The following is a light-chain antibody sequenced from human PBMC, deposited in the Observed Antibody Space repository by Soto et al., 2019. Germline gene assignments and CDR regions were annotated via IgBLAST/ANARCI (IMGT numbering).Light chain of an antibody. V-gene: IGKV1-27*01. Sequence: IQMTQSPSSLSASVGDRVTITCRASQDFNDYLAWYHHKPWKLPHLLIYAVSTLQSGVPSRFSGGGSGTDFTLTISSLQPEDFATDYCHKYSSTPKAFGHGKKVEIK. J-gene: IGKJ1*01. CDR1: QDFNDY. CDR3: HKYSSTPKA. CDR2: AVS.